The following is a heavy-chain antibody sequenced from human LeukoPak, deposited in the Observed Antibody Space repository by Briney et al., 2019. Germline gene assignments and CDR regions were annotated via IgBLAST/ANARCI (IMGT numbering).Heavy chain of an antibody. D-gene: IGHD3-16*01. J-gene: IGHJ3*02. Sequence: PGGSLRLSCAASGFTFNIYAMSWVRQAPGKGLEWVSTIGSTPTFYADSVKGRFTISRDDSRNTLYLHMNSLRAEDTAVYYCAKDSFDHNGVYDAFDIWGQGTLVTVPS. CDR3: AKDSFDHNGVYDAFDI. CDR2: IGSTPT. CDR1: GFTFNIYA. V-gene: IGHV3-23*01.